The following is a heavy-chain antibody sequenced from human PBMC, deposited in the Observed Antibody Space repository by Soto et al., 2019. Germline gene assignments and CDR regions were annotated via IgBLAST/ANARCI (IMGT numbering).Heavy chain of an antibody. Sequence: SQTLSLTCAISGDSVSSNSAAWNWIRQSPSRGLEWLGRTYYRSKWYNDYAVSVKSRITINPDTSKNQFSLQLNSVTPEDTAVYYCARDESDYYGSGSPRVYGMDVWGQGTTVTVSS. CDR1: GDSVSSNSAA. V-gene: IGHV6-1*01. CDR3: ARDESDYYGSGSPRVYGMDV. D-gene: IGHD3-10*01. CDR2: TYYRSKWYN. J-gene: IGHJ6*02.